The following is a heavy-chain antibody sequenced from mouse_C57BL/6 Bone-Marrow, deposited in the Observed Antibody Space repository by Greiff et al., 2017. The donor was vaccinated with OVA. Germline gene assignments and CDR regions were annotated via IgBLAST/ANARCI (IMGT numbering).Heavy chain of an antibody. Sequence: EVKLMESGAELVKPGASVKLSCTASGFNIKDYYMHWVKQRTEQGLEWIGRIDPEDGETKYAPKFQGKATITADTSSNTAYLQLSSLTSEDTAVYYCASFITTVVATNFDYWGQGTTLTVSS. CDR3: ASFITTVVATNFDY. J-gene: IGHJ2*01. CDR2: IDPEDGET. CDR1: GFNIKDYY. D-gene: IGHD1-1*01. V-gene: IGHV14-2*01.